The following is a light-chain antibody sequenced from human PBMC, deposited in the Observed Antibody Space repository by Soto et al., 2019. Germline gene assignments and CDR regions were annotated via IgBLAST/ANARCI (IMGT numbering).Light chain of an antibody. CDR2: GAS. CDR1: QSVSTK. CDR3: QQYYSFPFT. V-gene: IGKV3-15*01. J-gene: IGKJ3*01. Sequence: EILMTQSPATLSVSPGETATLSCRASQSVSTKLAWYQQKPGQAPRLLINGASTRATGVPARFSGWGSGTEFTLTISSLQSEDFAVYYCQQYYSFPFTFGPGTKVDV.